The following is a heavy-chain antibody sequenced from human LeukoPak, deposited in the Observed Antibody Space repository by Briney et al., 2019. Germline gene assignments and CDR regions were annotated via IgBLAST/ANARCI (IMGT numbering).Heavy chain of an antibody. Sequence: GASVKVSCKASGYTFTSYGISWVRQAPGQGLEWMGWISAYNGNTNYEQKLQGRVTMTTETSTSTAYMELRSLRSDDTAVYYCARFRHYDILTGYSLPPGFGNFDYWGQGTLVTVSS. CDR2: ISAYNGNT. CDR3: ARFRHYDILTGYSLPPGFGNFDY. J-gene: IGHJ4*02. CDR1: GYTFTSYG. V-gene: IGHV1-18*01. D-gene: IGHD3-9*01.